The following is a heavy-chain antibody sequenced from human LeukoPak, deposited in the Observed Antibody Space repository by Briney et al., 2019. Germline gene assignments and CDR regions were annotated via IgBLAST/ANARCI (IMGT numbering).Heavy chain of an antibody. Sequence: GGSLRHSCAASGFPLNTYVMSWVPPAPGKGRESVSHLRPTGNNTYYTSSVRDRLTISRDDSKTTLYLQINSQRAEDKAMYYCPKLPFYEPSAPLRDLCFWGQGPLVTVSS. V-gene: IGHV3-23*01. CDR2: LRPTGNNT. CDR3: PKLPFYEPSAPLRDLCF. D-gene: IGHD1-14*01. CDR1: GFPLNTYV. J-gene: IGHJ4*02.